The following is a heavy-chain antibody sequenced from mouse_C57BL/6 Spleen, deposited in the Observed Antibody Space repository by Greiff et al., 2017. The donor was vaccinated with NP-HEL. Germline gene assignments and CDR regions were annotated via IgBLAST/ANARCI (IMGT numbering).Heavy chain of an antibody. J-gene: IGHJ4*01. D-gene: IGHD1-1*01. V-gene: IGHV1-75*01. CDR3: ARREFITTVVALYYYAMDY. CDR1: GYTFTDYY. CDR2: IFPGSGST. Sequence: VKLQESGPELVKPGASVKISCKASGYTFTDYYINWVKQRPGQGLEWIGWIFPGSGSTYYNEKFKGKATLTVDKSSSTAYMLLSSLTSEDSAVYFCARREFITTVVALYYYAMDYWGQGTSVTVSS.